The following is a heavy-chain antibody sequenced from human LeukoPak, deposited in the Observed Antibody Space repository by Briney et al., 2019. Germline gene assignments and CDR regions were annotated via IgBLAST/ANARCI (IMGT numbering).Heavy chain of an antibody. CDR1: GFTFINAW. J-gene: IGHJ4*02. CDR3: CRGYSYGYGFDY. CDR2: ISSSSSYI. D-gene: IGHD5-18*01. Sequence: GGSLRLSCAASGFTFINAWMSWVRQAPGKGLEWVSSISSSSSYIYYADSVKGRFTISRDNAKNSLYLQMNSLRAEDTAVYYCCRGYSYGYGFDYWGQGTLVTVSS. V-gene: IGHV3-21*01.